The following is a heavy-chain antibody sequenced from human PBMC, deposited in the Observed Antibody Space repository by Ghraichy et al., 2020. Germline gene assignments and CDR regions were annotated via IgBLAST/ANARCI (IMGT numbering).Heavy chain of an antibody. V-gene: IGHV3-23*01. J-gene: IGHJ4*02. Sequence: GGSLRLSCVASGFTFSSYAMSWVRQAPGKGLEWVSANSGSGGSTYFADSVRGRFTIPRDNSKSTLYLQMNSLRAEDTAVYYCAKAQLLMVGANDYWGQGTLVTVSS. CDR2: NSGSGGST. CDR3: AKAQLLMVGANDY. CDR1: GFTFSSYA. D-gene: IGHD1-26*01.